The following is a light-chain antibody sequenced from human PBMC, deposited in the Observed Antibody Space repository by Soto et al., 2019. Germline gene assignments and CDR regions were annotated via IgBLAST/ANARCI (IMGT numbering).Light chain of an antibody. CDR2: EVS. J-gene: IGLJ1*01. CDR1: MSDVGAYNY. Sequence: QGSLTQPHSACAYPGRSCTIACTGTMSDVGAYNYVSWYPQHPGKAPNRMVYEVSKRPSGVPDRFSGSNSSNAASLTVAGLQAQDEADYYCRSHAGSNNSVFGTGTKVTVL. V-gene: IGLV2-8*01. CDR3: RSHAGSNNSV.